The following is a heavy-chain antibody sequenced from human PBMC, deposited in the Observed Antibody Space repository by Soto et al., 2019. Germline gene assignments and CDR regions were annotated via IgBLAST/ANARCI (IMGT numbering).Heavy chain of an antibody. CDR2: VYYRGST. Sequence: VSYGNNIGGGCCRSRKKQHPGTGLEWSGYVYYRGSTYYNPSLKSRVTISVDTSKNQFSLKLSSVTAADTAVYYCARDYHCSSTSCEDARSDYYYYFMDFLGKGSTVTVSS. CDR3: ARDYHCSSTSCEDARSDYYYYFMDF. V-gene: IGHV4-31*02. D-gene: IGHD2-2*01. J-gene: IGHJ6*03. CDR1: YGNNIGGGCC.